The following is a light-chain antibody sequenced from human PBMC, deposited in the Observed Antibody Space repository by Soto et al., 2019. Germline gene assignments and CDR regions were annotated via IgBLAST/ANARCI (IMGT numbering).Light chain of an antibody. CDR1: ALPKQY. CDR3: QSADSSGAYVV. CDR2: EDN. Sequence: SSELTQPPSVSVSPGQTARITCSGDALPKQYSFWYQQKPGQAPVLMIYEDNLRPSGIPERFSGSSSGTTVTLTISGVQAEDEADYYCQSADSSGAYVVFGGGTKVTVL. J-gene: IGLJ2*01. V-gene: IGLV3-25*03.